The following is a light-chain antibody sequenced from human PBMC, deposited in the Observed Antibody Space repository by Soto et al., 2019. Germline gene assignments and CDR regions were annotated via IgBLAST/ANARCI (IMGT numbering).Light chain of an antibody. V-gene: IGKV3D-20*02. CDR3: QQRSNWPPEIT. J-gene: IGKJ5*01. CDR1: QSVSSSY. Sequence: EIVLTQSQGTLSLSPGERATLSCRASQSVSSSYLAWYQQKPGQAPRLLIYDVSSRATGIPARFSGSGSGTDFSLTISSLEPEDFAVYYCQQRSNWPPEITFGQGTRLAIK. CDR2: DVS.